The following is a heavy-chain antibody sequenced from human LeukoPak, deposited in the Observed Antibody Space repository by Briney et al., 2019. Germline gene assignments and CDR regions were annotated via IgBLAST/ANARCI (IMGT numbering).Heavy chain of an antibody. J-gene: IGHJ6*03. V-gene: IGHV3-48*01. CDR2: ISSSSSTI. CDR1: GFTFSNYN. CDR3: ARADYYGSGSEKYYYYYYMDV. D-gene: IGHD3-10*01. Sequence: GGSLRLSCAASGFTFSNYNMNWVRQAPGKGLEWVSYISSSSSTIYYADSVKGRFTISRDNAKNSLYLQMNSLRAEDTAVYYCARADYYGSGSEKYYYYYYMDVWGKGTTVTISS.